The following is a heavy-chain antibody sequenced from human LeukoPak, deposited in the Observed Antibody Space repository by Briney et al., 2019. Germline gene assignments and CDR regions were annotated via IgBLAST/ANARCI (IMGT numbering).Heavy chain of an antibody. D-gene: IGHD3-16*01. CDR1: GFTFSSYA. Sequence: GGSLRLSCAASGFTFSSYAMSWVRQAPGKGLEWVSGIYSGGSTKYADSVKGRFTISRDNSKNTLYLQMNSLRAEDTAVYYCARGGGEYYFDYWGQGTLVTVSS. V-gene: IGHV3-66*01. CDR3: ARGGGEYYFDY. J-gene: IGHJ4*02. CDR2: IYSGGST.